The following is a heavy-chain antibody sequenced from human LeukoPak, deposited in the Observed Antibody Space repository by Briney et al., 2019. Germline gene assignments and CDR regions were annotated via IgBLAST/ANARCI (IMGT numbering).Heavy chain of an antibody. CDR3: AKDQKKQQLVPYYFDY. V-gene: IGHV3-23*01. Sequence: GGSLRLSCAASGFTFSSYAMSWVRQAPGKGLEWVSAISGSGGSTYYADSVKGRFTISRDNSKNTLYLQMNSLRAEDTAVYYCAKDQKKQQLVPYYFDYWGQGTLVTVSS. CDR1: GFTFSSYA. D-gene: IGHD6-13*01. CDR2: ISGSGGST. J-gene: IGHJ4*02.